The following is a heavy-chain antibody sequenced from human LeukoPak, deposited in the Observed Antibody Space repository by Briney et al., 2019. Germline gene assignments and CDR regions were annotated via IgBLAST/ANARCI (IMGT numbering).Heavy chain of an antibody. CDR1: VYTFTGQF. CDR3: AREMGVVPTAIPTVDS. J-gene: IGHJ4*02. Sequence: SVKVSCTASVYTFTGQFMHCVRQAAGQEREWMGWIEPKSGGTHYGHKFQGRVTMTRDTSMSTAYMELSRLKADDTAVYYCAREMGVVPTAIPTVDSWGQGTLVTVSS. CDR2: IEPKSGGT. V-gene: IGHV1-2*02. D-gene: IGHD2-2*02.